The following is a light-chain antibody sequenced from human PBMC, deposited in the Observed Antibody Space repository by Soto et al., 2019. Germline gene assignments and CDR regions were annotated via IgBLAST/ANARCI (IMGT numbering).Light chain of an antibody. Sequence: DIQMTQSPSTLSASVGDRVTITCRASQSISSWLAWYQQKPGKAPKLLIYDASSLESGVPSRFSGSGSGTEIMPAISRLHSDDFATFYCQQYKSYPYTFGQGTKLEF. CDR1: QSISSW. CDR2: DAS. CDR3: QQYKSYPYT. V-gene: IGKV1-5*01. J-gene: IGKJ2*01.